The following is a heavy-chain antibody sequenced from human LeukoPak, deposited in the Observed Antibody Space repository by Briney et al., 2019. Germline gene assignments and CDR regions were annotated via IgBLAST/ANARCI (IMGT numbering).Heavy chain of an antibody. Sequence: ASVKVSCKASGYTFTSYGISWVRQAPGQGLEWMGWISAYNGNTNYAQKLQGRVTMTTDTSTSTAYMELRSLRSDDTAVYYCARDVLSASGLRLNWFDPWGQGTLVTDSS. CDR1: GYTFTSYG. CDR3: ARDVLSASGLRLNWFDP. J-gene: IGHJ5*02. D-gene: IGHD5-12*01. V-gene: IGHV1-18*04. CDR2: ISAYNGNT.